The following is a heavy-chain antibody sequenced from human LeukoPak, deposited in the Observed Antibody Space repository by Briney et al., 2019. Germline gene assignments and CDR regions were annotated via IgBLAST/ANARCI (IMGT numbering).Heavy chain of an antibody. J-gene: IGHJ3*02. CDR2: IGAAADT. Sequence: GGSLRLSCVGSGFTFSSYDMHWVRQATGKGLGWVSVIGAAADTYYPDSVKGRFTISRENAKNSLYLQMNSLRAGDTAVYYCVRDREGAFEIWGQGTMVTVSS. CDR1: GFTFSSYD. CDR3: VRDREGAFEI. D-gene: IGHD1-26*01. V-gene: IGHV3-13*01.